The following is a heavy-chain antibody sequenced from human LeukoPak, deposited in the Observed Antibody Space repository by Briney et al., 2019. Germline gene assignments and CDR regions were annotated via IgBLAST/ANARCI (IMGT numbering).Heavy chain of an antibody. CDR1: GYTFTGYY. D-gene: IGHD3-10*01. CDR2: INPNSGGT. V-gene: IGHV1-2*04. CDR3: ARESKSNHYGSGSSPLIV. J-gene: IGHJ4*02. Sequence: GASVKVSCKASGYTFTGYYMHWVRQAPGQGLEWMGWINPNSGGTNYAQKFQGWVTMTRDTSISTAYMELSRLRSDDTAVYYCARESKSNHYGSGSSPLIVWGQGTLVTVSS.